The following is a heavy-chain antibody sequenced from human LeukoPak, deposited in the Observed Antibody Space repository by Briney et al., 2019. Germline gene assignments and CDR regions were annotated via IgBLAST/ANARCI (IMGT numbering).Heavy chain of an antibody. V-gene: IGHV3-7*01. CDR2: INQDGSER. CDR1: GFTFGIYW. J-gene: IGHJ4*02. CDR3: VRDSPFDSSSGELDN. D-gene: IGHD6-6*01. Sequence: GGSLRLSCEASGFTFGIYWMSWVRQAPGKGLEWVANINQDGSERYYMDSVKGRFSISRDNAKNSVYLQMNSLRVEDTAVYSCVRDSPFDSSSGELDNWGRGTLVTVSS.